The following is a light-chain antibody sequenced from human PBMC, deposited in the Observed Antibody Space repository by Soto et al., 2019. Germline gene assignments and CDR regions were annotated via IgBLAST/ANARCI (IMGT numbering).Light chain of an antibody. CDR1: QSISSW. Sequence: DIQMTQSPSTLSASVGDRVTITCRASQSISSWLAWYQQKPGKAPKLLIYDASSLESGDPSRFSGSGSGTEFTLTISSLQPDDFATYYCQQYNSYSEAFGQGTKVDI. J-gene: IGKJ1*01. CDR3: QQYNSYSEA. V-gene: IGKV1-5*01. CDR2: DAS.